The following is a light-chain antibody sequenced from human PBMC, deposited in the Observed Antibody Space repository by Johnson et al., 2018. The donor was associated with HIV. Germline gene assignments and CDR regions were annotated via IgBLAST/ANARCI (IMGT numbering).Light chain of an antibody. CDR3: AAWDDSLNGSYV. CDR2: DNN. J-gene: IGLJ1*01. CDR1: TSNIGNIF. V-gene: IGLV1-51*01. Sequence: QSVLTQPPSVSAAPGQKVSISCSGNTSNIGNIFVSWYQHLPGTAPKILIYDNNKRPSGIPDRFSGSKSGTSASLAISGLQAEDEADYYCAAWDDSLNGSYVFGTGTKVTVL.